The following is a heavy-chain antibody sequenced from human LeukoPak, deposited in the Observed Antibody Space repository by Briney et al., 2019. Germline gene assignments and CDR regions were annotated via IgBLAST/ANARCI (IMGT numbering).Heavy chain of an antibody. CDR3: ARDYGVYCSSTSCYTYYFDY. CDR2: ISYDGSNK. D-gene: IGHD2-2*02. CDR1: GFTFSSYA. Sequence: GGSLRLSCAASGFTFSSYAMHWVRQAPGKGLEWVAVISYDGSNKYYADSAKGRFTISRDNSKNTLYLQMNSLRAEDTAVYYCARDYGVYCSSTSCYTYYFDYWGQGTLVTVSS. V-gene: IGHV3-30-3*01. J-gene: IGHJ4*02.